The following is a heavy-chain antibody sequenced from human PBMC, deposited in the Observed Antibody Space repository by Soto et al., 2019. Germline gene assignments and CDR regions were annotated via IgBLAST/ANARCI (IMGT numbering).Heavy chain of an antibody. CDR3: ARALILTGYYIHDAFDI. CDR2: IYHSGST. V-gene: IGHV4-30-2*01. D-gene: IGHD3-9*01. CDR1: GGSISSGGYS. J-gene: IGHJ3*02. Sequence: SETLSLTCAVSGGSISSGGYSWSWIRQPPGKGPEWIGYIYHSGSTYYNPSLKSRVTISVDRSKNQFSLKLSSVTAADTAVYYCARALILTGYYIHDAFDIWGQGTMVTVSS.